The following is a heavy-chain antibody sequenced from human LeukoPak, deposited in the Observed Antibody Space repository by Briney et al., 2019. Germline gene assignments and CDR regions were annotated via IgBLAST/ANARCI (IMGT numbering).Heavy chain of an antibody. CDR1: GGSISSSSYY. CDR3: ARVYCSSNSCYLDY. D-gene: IGHD2-2*01. Sequence: SETLSLTCTVSGGSISSSSYYWSWIRQPPGKGLEWIGYIYYSGSTNYNPSLKSRVTISVDTSKNQFSLKLSSVTAADTAIYYCARVYCSSNSCYLDYWSQGTLVTVSS. J-gene: IGHJ4*02. CDR2: IYYSGST. V-gene: IGHV4-61*01.